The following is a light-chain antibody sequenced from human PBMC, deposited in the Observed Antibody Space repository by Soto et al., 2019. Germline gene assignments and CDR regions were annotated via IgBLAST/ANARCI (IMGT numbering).Light chain of an antibody. CDR1: QSLTDSY. Sequence: DIALTQSPDTLSLSPGNRATLSCRASQSLTDSYIAWYQVKPGQAPRLLIYDASNRATGIPARFIATGSDTDFTLPISSLEPEDFAVYDCQQRASWVTFGQGTRLEN. CDR2: DAS. V-gene: IGKV3-11*01. J-gene: IGKJ5*01. CDR3: QQRASWVT.